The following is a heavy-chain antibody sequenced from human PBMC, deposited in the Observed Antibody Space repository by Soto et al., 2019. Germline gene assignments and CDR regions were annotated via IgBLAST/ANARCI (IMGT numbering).Heavy chain of an antibody. D-gene: IGHD4-17*01. CDR2: IYYSGRT. CDR1: GGSISSYY. J-gene: IGHJ6*03. Sequence: SETLSLTCTVSGGSISSYYWSWIRQPPGKGLEWIGYIYYSGRTNYNPSLKSGVTISVDTSKNQFSMKLSSVTAADTAVYYCARHATVSYYYYYYYMDVWGKGTTVTVSS. V-gene: IGHV4-59*08. CDR3: ARHATVSYYYYYYYMDV.